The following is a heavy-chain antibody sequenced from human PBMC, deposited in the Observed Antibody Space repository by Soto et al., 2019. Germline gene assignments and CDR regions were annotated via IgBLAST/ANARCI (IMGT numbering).Heavy chain of an antibody. CDR3: ASSDATGLDY. V-gene: IGHV4-4*02. D-gene: IGHD4-17*01. CDR2: AHHSGRT. Sequence: QVQLQESGPGLVKPSGTLSLTCTVSGGSMSSSNWWNWVRQSPGKGLEWIGEAHHSGRTNYNPSLXRXVXIXXDKAKNHFSLKLSSVTAADTAVDYCASSDATGLDYWGQGTPVTVSS. J-gene: IGHJ4*02. CDR1: GGSMSSSNW.